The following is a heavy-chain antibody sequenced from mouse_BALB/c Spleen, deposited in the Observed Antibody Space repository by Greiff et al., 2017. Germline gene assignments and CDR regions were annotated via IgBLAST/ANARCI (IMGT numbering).Heavy chain of an antibody. CDR2: IYPGDGDT. V-gene: IGHV1-87*01. CDR3: ARVYDGYYVFDY. CDR1: GYTFTSYW. D-gene: IGHD2-3*01. J-gene: IGHJ2*01. Sequence: QVQLQQSGAELARPGASVKLSCKASGYTFTSYWMQWVKQRPGQGLEWIGAIYPGDGDTRYTQKFKGKATLTADKSSSTAYMQLSSLASEDSAVYYCARVYDGYYVFDYWGQGTTLTVSS.